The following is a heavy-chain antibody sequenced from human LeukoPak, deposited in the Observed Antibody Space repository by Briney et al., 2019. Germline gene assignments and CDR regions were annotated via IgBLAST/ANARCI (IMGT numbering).Heavy chain of an antibody. V-gene: IGHV3-48*01. J-gene: IGHJ4*02. Sequence: GGSLRLSCAASGFTFSSYGMNWVRQAPGKGLEWVSYISSSSSTIYYADSVKGRFTISRDNAKNSLYLQMNSLRAEDTAVYYCARSPIAAAGTAFDYWGQGTLVTVSS. CDR2: ISSSSSTI. CDR1: GFTFSSYG. CDR3: ARSPIAAAGTAFDY. D-gene: IGHD6-13*01.